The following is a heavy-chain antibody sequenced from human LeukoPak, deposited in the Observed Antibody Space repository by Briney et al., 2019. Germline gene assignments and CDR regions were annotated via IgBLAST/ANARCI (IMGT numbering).Heavy chain of an antibody. CDR3: AKKGGDYVDSVTDY. CDR1: GFTFSSYA. Sequence: GGSLRLSCAASGFTFSSYAMSWVRQAPGKGLEWVSGISGSGGRTFYADSVKGRFTISRDKSKNTLYMQMNSLRAEDTAVYYCAKKGGDYVDSVTDYWGQGTLVTVSS. CDR2: ISGSGGRT. D-gene: IGHD4-17*01. J-gene: IGHJ4*02. V-gene: IGHV3-23*01.